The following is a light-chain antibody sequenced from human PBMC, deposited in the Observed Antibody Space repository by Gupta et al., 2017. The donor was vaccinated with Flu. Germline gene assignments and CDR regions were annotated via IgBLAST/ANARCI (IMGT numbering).Light chain of an antibody. Sequence: ITMSSSGTSSVVGRCDYVYWYQQYPGKAPKLLIYDFSSRPSGVSSRFSGSKSGNTASMTTSGLQAEDETDYFCSSYTSTSNFYVFGTGTKFTVL. CDR1: SSVVGRCDY. J-gene: IGLJ1*01. CDR2: DFS. CDR3: SSYTSTSNFYV. V-gene: IGLV2-14*04.